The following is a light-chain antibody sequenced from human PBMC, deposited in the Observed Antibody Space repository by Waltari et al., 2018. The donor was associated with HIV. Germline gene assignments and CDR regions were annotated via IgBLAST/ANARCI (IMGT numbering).Light chain of an antibody. V-gene: IGLV3-25*03. Sequence: SYELTQPPSVSVSPGQTARITCSGDALPKQYAYWYQQKPGQAPVLGIYKDSERPSGIPERVSVSSTGKRVTLTISGGQAEDEADYYCQSADSSGTYPWVFGGGTKLTVL. J-gene: IGLJ3*02. CDR2: KDS. CDR1: ALPKQY. CDR3: QSADSSGTYPWV.